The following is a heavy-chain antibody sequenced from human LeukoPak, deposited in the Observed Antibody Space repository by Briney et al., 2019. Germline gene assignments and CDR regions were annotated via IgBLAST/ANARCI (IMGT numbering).Heavy chain of an antibody. CDR3: ARTVGAQLGIDY. J-gene: IGHJ4*02. CDR2: IYSGGST. Sequence: ASVKVSCKASGGTFSSYAISWVRQAPGKGLEWVSVIYSGGSTYYADSVKGRFTISRDNSKNTLYLQMNSLRAEDTAVYYCARTVGAQLGIDYWGQGTLVTVSS. V-gene: IGHV3-53*01. CDR1: GGTFSSYA. D-gene: IGHD2-2*01.